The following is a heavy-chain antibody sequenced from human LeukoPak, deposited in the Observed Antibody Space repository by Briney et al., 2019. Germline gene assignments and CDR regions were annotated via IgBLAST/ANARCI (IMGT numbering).Heavy chain of an antibody. CDR2: ISSSGSTI. V-gene: IGHV3-11*01. J-gene: IGHJ4*02. D-gene: IGHD6-13*01. CDR1: GFTFSDYY. CDR3: AKEQYSSSPMGFDY. Sequence: GGSLRLSCAAPGFTFSDYYMSWIRQAPGKGLEWVSYISSSGSTIYYADSVKGRFTISRDNSKNTLYLQMNSLRAEDTAVYYCAKEQYSSSPMGFDYWGQGTLVTVSS.